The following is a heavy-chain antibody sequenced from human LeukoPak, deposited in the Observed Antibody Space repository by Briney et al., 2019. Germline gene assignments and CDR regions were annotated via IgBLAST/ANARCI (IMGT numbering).Heavy chain of an antibody. CDR2: ISYRGST. CDR1: GDSFSDYH. V-gene: IGHV4-59*01. J-gene: IGHJ4*02. D-gene: IGHD3-16*01. CDR3: ARVGRGDHTWGSYSFDH. Sequence: SETLSLTCSMSGDSFSDYHWTWIRQSPGEGLEWIGYISYRGSTKYNPSLKSRLTISIDTSNNQFSLKMSSVIAADTAVYYCARVGRGDHTWGSYSFDHWGRGILVTVSS.